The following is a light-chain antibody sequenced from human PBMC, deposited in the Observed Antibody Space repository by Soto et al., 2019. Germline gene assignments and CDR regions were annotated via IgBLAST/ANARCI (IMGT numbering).Light chain of an antibody. CDR3: QQYGSSPWT. J-gene: IGKJ1*01. CDR2: GAC. Sequence: EIVLTQSPGTLSLSPGERATLSCRASQSVSSSYLAWYQQKPGQAPRLLIYGACSRATGIPDRFSGSGSGTDFTLTISRLEPDDFAVYYCQQYGSSPWTFGQGTKVEIK. V-gene: IGKV3-20*01. CDR1: QSVSSSY.